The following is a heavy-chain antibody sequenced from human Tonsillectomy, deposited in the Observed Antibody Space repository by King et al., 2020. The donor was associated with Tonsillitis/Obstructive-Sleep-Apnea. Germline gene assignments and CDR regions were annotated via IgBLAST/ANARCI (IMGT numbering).Heavy chain of an antibody. V-gene: IGHV4-59*01. CDR2: IYYSGST. CDR1: GGSISSYY. CDR3: ARDVVALGAFDI. D-gene: IGHD2-21*01. Sequence: VQLQESGPGLVKPSETLSLTCTVSGGSISSYYWSWIRPPPGKGLAWIGYIYYSGSTNYNPSLKSRVTISVDTSKNQFSLKLSSVTAADTAVYYCARDVVALGAFDIWGQGTMVTVSS. J-gene: IGHJ3*02.